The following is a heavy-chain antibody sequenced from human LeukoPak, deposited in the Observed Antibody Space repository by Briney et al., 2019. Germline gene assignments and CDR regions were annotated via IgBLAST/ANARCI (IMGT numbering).Heavy chain of an antibody. D-gene: IGHD3-10*02. V-gene: IGHV3-7*01. Sequence: SGGSLRLSCAASEFTFSTYWMSWVRQAPGKGLEWVADIKKDGSEKYYVDSVKGRFTISRDNAKNSLYLQMNSLRAEDTAVYYCAELGITMIGGVWGKGTTVTISS. CDR3: AELGITMIGGV. CDR1: EFTFSTYW. CDR2: IKKDGSEK. J-gene: IGHJ6*04.